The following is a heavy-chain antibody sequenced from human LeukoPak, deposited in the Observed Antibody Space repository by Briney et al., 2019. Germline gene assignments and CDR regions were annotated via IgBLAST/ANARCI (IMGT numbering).Heavy chain of an antibody. J-gene: IGHJ4*02. D-gene: IGHD6-19*01. CDR3: TKGDGGSYPIDY. CDR2: VNENGRNT. CDR1: DFTLSRGG. Sequence: GASLDLPGPAPDFTLSRGGIGWFRQAQGRGLGGFSTVNENGRNTHYADSVKGRFTISRDNSRNTLLLQMNSLRADDTALYYCTKGDGGSYPIDYWGQGTLVIVSS. V-gene: IGHV3-23*01.